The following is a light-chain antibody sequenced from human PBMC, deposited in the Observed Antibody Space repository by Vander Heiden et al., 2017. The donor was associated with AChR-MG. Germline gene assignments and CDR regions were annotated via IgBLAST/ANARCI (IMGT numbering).Light chain of an antibody. CDR1: QSVLYSSNNKNY. CDR2: WAS. J-gene: IGKJ2*01. Sequence: DIAMTQPPDSLAVSLGERATINCKSSQSVLYSSNNKNYLAWYQQKPGQPPKLLIYWASTRESGVPDRFSGSGSGTDFTLTISSLQAEDVAVYYCQQYYSTPPTFGQGTKLEIK. V-gene: IGKV4-1*01. CDR3: QQYYSTPPT.